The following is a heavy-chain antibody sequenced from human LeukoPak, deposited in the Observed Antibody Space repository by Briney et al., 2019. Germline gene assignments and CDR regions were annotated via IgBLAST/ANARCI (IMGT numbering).Heavy chain of an antibody. CDR1: GGSISSGGYY. Sequence: SETLSFTCTVSGGSISSGGYYWSWIRQPPGKGLEWIGYIYHSGSTNYNPSLKSRVIISVDTSKNQFSLNLTSVTAADTAVYYCARHDYYYYGMDVWGQGTTVTVSS. V-gene: IGHV4-61*08. J-gene: IGHJ6*02. CDR2: IYHSGST. CDR3: ARHDYYYYGMDV.